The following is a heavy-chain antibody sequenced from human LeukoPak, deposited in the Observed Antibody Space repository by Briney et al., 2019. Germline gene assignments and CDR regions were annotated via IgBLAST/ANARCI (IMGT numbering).Heavy chain of an antibody. D-gene: IGHD3-10*01. CDR1: GYTFTGYY. J-gene: IGHJ5*02. V-gene: IGHV1-2*02. Sequence: VSVKVSCKASGYTFTGYYMHWVRQAPGQGLEWMGWINPNSGGTNYAQKFQGRVTMTRDTSISTAYMELSRLRSDDTAVYYCARMLSGLGNWFDPWGQGTLVTVSS. CDR3: ARMLSGLGNWFDP. CDR2: INPNSGGT.